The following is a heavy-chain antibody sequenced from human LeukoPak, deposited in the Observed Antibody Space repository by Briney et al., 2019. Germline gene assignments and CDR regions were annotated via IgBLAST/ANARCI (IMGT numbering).Heavy chain of an antibody. CDR1: GFTFSSYA. D-gene: IGHD3-10*01. Sequence: GSLRLSCAASGFTFSSYAMSWVRQPPGKGLEWIGEINHSGSTNYNPSLKSRVTISVDTSKNQFSLKLSSVTAADTAVYYCAGDGRYYFDYWGQGTLVTVSS. V-gene: IGHV4-34*08. CDR3: AGDGRYYFDY. J-gene: IGHJ4*02. CDR2: INHSGST.